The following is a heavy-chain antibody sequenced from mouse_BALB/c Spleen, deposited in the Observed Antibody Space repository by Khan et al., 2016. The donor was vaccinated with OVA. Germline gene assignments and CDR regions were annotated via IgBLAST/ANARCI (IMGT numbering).Heavy chain of an antibody. J-gene: IGHJ2*01. CDR3: ATSYFYGYCFDY. CDR1: GFTFNNYG. Sequence: EVELVESGGGLVQPGGSRKLSCAASGFTFNNYGMHWVRQAPEKGLEWVAYISGDSNTIYYVDSVKGRFTISRDNPKNTLFLQMTSLMSEDTAMYYCATSYFYGYCFDYWGPGTTVTVS. D-gene: IGHD1-1*01. CDR2: ISGDSNTI. V-gene: IGHV5-17*02.